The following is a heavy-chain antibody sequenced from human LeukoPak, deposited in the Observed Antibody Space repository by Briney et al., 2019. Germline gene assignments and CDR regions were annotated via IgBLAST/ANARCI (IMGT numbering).Heavy chain of an antibody. CDR2: INPNSGGT. CDR1: GYTFTAYY. CDR3: ARESHNLDYAFDI. J-gene: IGHJ3*02. V-gene: IGHV1-2*06. D-gene: IGHD2-21*01. Sequence: ASVTVSCKASGYTFTAYYLHWVRQAPGQGLEWMGRINPNSGGTNYEQKFQGRVTMTRDTSISTAYMELSRLRSDDTAVYYCARESHNLDYAFDIWGEGTMVTVSS.